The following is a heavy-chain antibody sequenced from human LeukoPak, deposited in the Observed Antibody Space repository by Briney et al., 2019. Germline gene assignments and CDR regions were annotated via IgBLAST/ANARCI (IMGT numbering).Heavy chain of an antibody. D-gene: IGHD1-26*01. CDR2: IGTAGDT. V-gene: IGHV3-13*01. J-gene: IGHJ4*02. Sequence: AGGSLRLSCAASGFTFSSYDMHWVRQATGKGLEWVSAIGTAGDTYYPGSVKGRFTISRENAKNPLYLQMNSLRAGDTAVYYCARVGIVGAFDYWGQGTLVTVSS. CDR1: GFTFSSYD. CDR3: ARVGIVGAFDY.